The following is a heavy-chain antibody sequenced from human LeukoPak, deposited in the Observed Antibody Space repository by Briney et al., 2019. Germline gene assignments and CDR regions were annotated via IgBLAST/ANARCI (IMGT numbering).Heavy chain of an antibody. CDR3: ATELREGDSGSQYFQH. J-gene: IGHJ1*01. CDR1: GFSFSGYA. V-gene: IGHV3-30*04. CDR2: ISYDESNK. Sequence: PGGSLRLSCAASGFSFSGYAMSWVRQAPGKGLEWVAIISYDESNKYYADSVKGRFTISRDNSKNTLYLQMNSLRPEETAVYYCATELREGDSGSQYFQHWGQGTLVTVSS. D-gene: IGHD6-19*01.